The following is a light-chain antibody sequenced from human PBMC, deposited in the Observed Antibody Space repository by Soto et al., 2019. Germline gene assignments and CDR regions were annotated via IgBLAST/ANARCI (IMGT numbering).Light chain of an antibody. CDR3: QQSYITPPWT. Sequence: DIQMTQSPSSLSASVGDRVTITCRASQSISSYLNWYQQKPGKAPKLLIYAASSLQGGVPSRFSGSGSGTDFTLTTSSLQPEDFATYYCQQSYITPPWTFGQGTKV. J-gene: IGKJ1*01. CDR1: QSISSY. CDR2: AAS. V-gene: IGKV1-39*01.